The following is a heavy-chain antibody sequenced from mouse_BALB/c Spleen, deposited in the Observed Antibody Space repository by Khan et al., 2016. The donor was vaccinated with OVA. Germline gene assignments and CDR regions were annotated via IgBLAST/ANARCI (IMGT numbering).Heavy chain of an antibody. CDR2: ISSGGDYT. J-gene: IGHJ3*01. CDR3: ARHNYGPFAY. CDR1: GFTFSNYA. D-gene: IGHD1-1*01. Sequence: EVELVESGGGLVKPGGPLKLSCAASGFTFSNYALSWVRQTPEKRLEWVATISSGGDYTYYPDSVKGRFNISRDNAKNTLYLQMSSLRSEDTALXYCARHNYGPFAYWGQGTLVTVSA. V-gene: IGHV5-9-3*01.